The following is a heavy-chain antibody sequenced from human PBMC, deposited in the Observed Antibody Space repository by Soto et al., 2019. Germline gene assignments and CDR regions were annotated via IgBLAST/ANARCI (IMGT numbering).Heavy chain of an antibody. CDR3: ASXSGYYTPYGYYYYGMDV. J-gene: IGHJ6*02. CDR1: GCTFSSYA. Sequence: SVKVSCKASGCTFSSYAISWVRQAPGQGLEWMGGIIPIFGTANYAQKFQGRVTITADKSTSTAYMELSSLRSEDTAVYYRASXSGYYTPYGYYYYGMDVWGQGTTVTVSS. CDR2: IIPIFGTA. D-gene: IGHD3-3*01. V-gene: IGHV1-69*06.